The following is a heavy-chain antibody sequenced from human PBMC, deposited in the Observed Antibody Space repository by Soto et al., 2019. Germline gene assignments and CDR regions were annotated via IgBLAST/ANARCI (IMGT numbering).Heavy chain of an antibody. V-gene: IGHV3-30*03. CDR3: ARPIVGAANDASDI. J-gene: IGHJ3*02. CDR1: GFTFSSYG. D-gene: IGHD1-26*01. CDR2: ISYDGSNK. Sequence: QVQLVESGGGVVQPGRSLRLSCAASGFTFSSYGRHWVRQAPGKGLEWVAVISYDGSNKYYADSVKGRFTISRDNSKNTLYLQMNSLRAEDTAVYYCARPIVGAANDASDIWGQGTMVTVSS.